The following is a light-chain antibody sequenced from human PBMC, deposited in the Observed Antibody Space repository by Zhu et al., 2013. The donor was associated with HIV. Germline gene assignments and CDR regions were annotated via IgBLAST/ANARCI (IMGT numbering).Light chain of an antibody. V-gene: IGKV2-24*01. CDR1: QTLVHSDGNTY. CDR3: MQASQFPLS. J-gene: IGKJ2*03. CDR2: RVS. Sequence: DIVMTQTPPSSSVIIGQPASISCRSSQTLVHSDGNTYLSWLQQRPGQPPRLLIYRVSKKFSGVPDRFTGSGAGTVFTLQISRVEAEDVGVYYCMQASQFPLSFGQGTKLEIK.